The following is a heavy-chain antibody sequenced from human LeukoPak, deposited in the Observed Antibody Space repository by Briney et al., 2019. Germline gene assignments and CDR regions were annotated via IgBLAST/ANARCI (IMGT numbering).Heavy chain of an antibody. J-gene: IGHJ6*02. D-gene: IGHD3-10*01. CDR1: GLTVSSYF. CDR2: IDSGGST. Sequence: GGSLRLSCAASGLTVSSYFMTWVRQAPGKGLEWVSVIDSGGSTYYADSVKDRFTISRDNSKNTLYLQMNSLRAEDTAVYYCARDNYYGSGFYAMDVWGHGTTVAVSS. CDR3: ARDNYYGSGFYAMDV. V-gene: IGHV3-66*01.